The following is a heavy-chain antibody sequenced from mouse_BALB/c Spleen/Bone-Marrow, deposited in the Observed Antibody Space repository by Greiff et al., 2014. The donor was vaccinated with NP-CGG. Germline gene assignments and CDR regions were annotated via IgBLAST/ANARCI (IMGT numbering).Heavy chain of an antibody. D-gene: IGHD1-2*01. J-gene: IGHJ3*01. CDR1: GFTFSDYY. CDR3: ARDLITTATSFAY. Sequence: EVKLVESGGGLVKPGGSLKLSCAASGFTFSDYYMYWVRQTPEKRLEWVATISDGGSYTYYPDSVKGRFTISRDNAKNNRYLQMSSLKSEDTAMYYGARDLITTATSFAYWGQGTLVTVSA. V-gene: IGHV5-4*02. CDR2: ISDGGSYT.